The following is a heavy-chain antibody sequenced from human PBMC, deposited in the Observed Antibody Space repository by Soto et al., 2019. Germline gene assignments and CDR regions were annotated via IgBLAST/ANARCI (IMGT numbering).Heavy chain of an antibody. CDR1: GFTFRSYG. D-gene: IGHD2-15*01. V-gene: IGHV3-23*01. CDR2: ISGSGGSI. CDR3: AKAGGDCSGGSCYSGQGDY. Sequence: EVQLLESGGGLVQPGGSLRLSCAASGFTFRSYGMTWVRQAPGKGLEWVSGISGSGGSIYYADSVKGRFTISRDNSKNTLYLQMNSLRAEDTAVYFCAKAGGDCSGGSCYSGQGDYGGQGPLVTVSS. J-gene: IGHJ4*02.